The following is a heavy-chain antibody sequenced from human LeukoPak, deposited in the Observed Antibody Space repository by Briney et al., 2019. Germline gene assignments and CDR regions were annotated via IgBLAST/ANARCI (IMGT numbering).Heavy chain of an antibody. CDR2: ISWNSGSI. V-gene: IGHV3-9*03. Sequence: GGSLRLSCAASGFTFDDYAMHWVRQAPGKGLEWVSGISWNSGSIGYADSVKGRFTISRDNAKNSLYLQMNSLRAEDMAVYYCAKELISYYDSSGYYSYFDYWGRGTLVTVSS. D-gene: IGHD3-22*01. J-gene: IGHJ4*02. CDR3: AKELISYYDSSGYYSYFDY. CDR1: GFTFDDYA.